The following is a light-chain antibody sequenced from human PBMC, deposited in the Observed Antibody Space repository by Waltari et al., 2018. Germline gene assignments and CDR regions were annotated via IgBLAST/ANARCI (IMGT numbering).Light chain of an antibody. CDR1: RTVSTS. CDR3: QQSYNSIRS. J-gene: IGKJ3*01. V-gene: IGKV1-39*01. CDR2: AAS. Sequence: DIQLTQSPSSLSAPVGDRVTLTCRASRTVSTSLNWYQHRPGKAPKRLIYAASSVQSGVPSRFSGSGSGTDFSLTITDLQPEDFATYYCQQSYNSIRSFGPGTKV.